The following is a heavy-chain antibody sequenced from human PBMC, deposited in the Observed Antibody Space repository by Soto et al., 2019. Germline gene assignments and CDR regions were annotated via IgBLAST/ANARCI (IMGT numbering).Heavy chain of an antibody. D-gene: IGHD2-21*02. V-gene: IGHV3-33*01. J-gene: IGHJ4*02. Sequence: QVQLVESGGGVIQPGRSLRLSCAAPGFTFSSYGMHWVRQAPGKGLEWVAVIWYDGSNKYYADSVKGRFTISRDNSKNTPYLQMNSLRAEDTAVYYCARRCGGDCYSGFDYWGQGTLVTVSS. CDR1: GFTFSSYG. CDR2: IWYDGSNK. CDR3: ARRCGGDCYSGFDY.